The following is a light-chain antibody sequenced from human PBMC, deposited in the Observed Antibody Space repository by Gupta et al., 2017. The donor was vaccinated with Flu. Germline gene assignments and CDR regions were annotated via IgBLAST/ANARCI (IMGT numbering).Light chain of an antibody. J-gene: IGLJ3*02. CDR2: EDN. V-gene: IGLV3-1*01. Sequence: SYELTQPPSVSVSPGQTASITCSGDKLGNKYTCWYQQKPGQSPVRVSYEDNRRPSGIPERVSGSYSGNKDILSLSGNQAMEETDYECQESDRSTRWVFGGGTKLTVL. CDR3: QESDRSTRWV. CDR1: KLGNKY.